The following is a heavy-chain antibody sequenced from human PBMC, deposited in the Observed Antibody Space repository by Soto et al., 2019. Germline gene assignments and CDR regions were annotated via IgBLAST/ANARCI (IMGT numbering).Heavy chain of an antibody. D-gene: IGHD3-22*01. CDR2: IIPILGIA. Sequence: QVQLVQSGAEVKKPGSSVKVSCTASGGTFSSYTISWVRQAPGQGLEWMGRIIPILGIANYAQKFQGRVTITADKSTSTAYMELSSLRSEDTAVYYCARDPNDSSGYYLHYYFDYWGQGTLVTVSS. CDR1: GGTFSSYT. V-gene: IGHV1-69*08. CDR3: ARDPNDSSGYYLHYYFDY. J-gene: IGHJ4*02.